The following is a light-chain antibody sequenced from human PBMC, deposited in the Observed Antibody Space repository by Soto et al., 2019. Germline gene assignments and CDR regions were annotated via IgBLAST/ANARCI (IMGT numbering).Light chain of an antibody. CDR2: DAS. CDR1: QGIVRW. J-gene: IGKJ1*01. CDR3: QHYYGFSRT. Sequence: DIQMTQSPSTLSASIGDRVTITCRASQGIVRWLAWYQQKPGKAPKLLIYDASSLESGVPSRFSGSGAGTEFTLTISSLQPEDFATYYCQHYYGFSRTFGQGTKV. V-gene: IGKV1-5*01.